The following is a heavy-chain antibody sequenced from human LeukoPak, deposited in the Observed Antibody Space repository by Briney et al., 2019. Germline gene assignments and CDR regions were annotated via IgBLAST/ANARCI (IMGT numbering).Heavy chain of an antibody. CDR1: SGSFRTYY. J-gene: IGHJ6*03. CDR3: ARIISGYDSFYYYYYYMDV. D-gene: IGHD5-12*01. V-gene: IGHV4-59*01. Sequence: SETLSLTCTVSSGSFRTYYWSWIRQPPGKGLEWIGYIYYSGSTNYNPSLKSRVTISVDTSKNQFSLKLSSVTAADTAVYYCARIISGYDSFYYYYYYMDVWGKGTTVTISS. CDR2: IYYSGST.